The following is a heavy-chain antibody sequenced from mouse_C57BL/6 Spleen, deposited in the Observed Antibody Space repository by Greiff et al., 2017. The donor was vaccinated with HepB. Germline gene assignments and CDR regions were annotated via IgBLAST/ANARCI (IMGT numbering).Heavy chain of an antibody. CDR1: GYTFTSYT. D-gene: IGHD2-4*01. J-gene: IGHJ3*01. CDR2: INPSSGYT. Sequence: VQLVESGAELARPGASVKMSCKASGYTFTSYTMHWVKQRPGQGLEWIGYINPSSGYTKYNQKFKDKATLTADKSSSTAYMQLSSLTSEDSAVYYCASEDYDEGFAYWGQGTLVTVSA. V-gene: IGHV1-4*01. CDR3: ASEDYDEGFAY.